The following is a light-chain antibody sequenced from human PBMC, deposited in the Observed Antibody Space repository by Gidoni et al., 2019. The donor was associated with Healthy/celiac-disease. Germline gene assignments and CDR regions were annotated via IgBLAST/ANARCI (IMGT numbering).Light chain of an antibody. J-gene: IGLJ2*01. CDR2: EVS. Sequence: QADLTTPASVSGSPGQSRTISYTGTSSDVGGYDDVSWYQQHPGKAPKLMIYEVSDRTSGVSNRFSCSKSGNTASLTISVLQAEDEADYYCSSYTSSSTQVVFGGGTKLTVL. CDR3: SSYTSSSTQVV. CDR1: SSDVGGYDD. V-gene: IGLV2-14*01.